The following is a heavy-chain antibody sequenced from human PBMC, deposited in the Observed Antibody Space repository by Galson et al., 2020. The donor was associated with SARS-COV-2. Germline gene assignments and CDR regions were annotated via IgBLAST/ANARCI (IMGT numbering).Heavy chain of an antibody. CDR1: GFSLSPRGLF. J-gene: IGHJ6*02. CDR2: LAWADAP. Sequence: SGPTLVKPTQTLTLTCTFSGFSLSPRGLFVSWLRQPPGKALEWLALLAWADAPSYSTSLKTRLTISKATSKNQVVLTMTTMDPVDTATSSCARIHEYSSSPSPYYYGMDVWGPGTTVTVSS. D-gene: IGHD6-6*01. CDR3: ARIHEYSSSPSPYYYGMDV. V-gene: IGHV2-70*01.